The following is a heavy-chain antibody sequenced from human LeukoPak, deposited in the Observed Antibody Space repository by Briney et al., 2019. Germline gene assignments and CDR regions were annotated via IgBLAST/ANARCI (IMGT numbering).Heavy chain of an antibody. V-gene: IGHV3-33*01. D-gene: IGHD3-10*01. CDR2: IWYDGSNK. CDR3: ARDKLGRGGITAPIDY. Sequence: PGRSLRLSCAASGFTFSSYGMHWVRQAPGKGLEWVAVIWYDGSNKYYADSVKGRFTISRDNSKNTLYLQMNSLRAEDTAVYYCARDKLGRGGITAPIDYGGWGTLVTVSS. CDR1: GFTFSSYG. J-gene: IGHJ4*02.